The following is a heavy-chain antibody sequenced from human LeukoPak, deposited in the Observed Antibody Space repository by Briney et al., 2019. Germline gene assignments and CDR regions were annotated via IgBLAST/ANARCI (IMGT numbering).Heavy chain of an antibody. CDR3: ARDQVRIAAAGRSLRY. CDR1: GFTFSSYS. CDR2: ISSSSSYI. V-gene: IGHV3-21*01. D-gene: IGHD6-13*01. J-gene: IGHJ4*02. Sequence: GSLRLSCAASGFTFSSYSMNWVRQAPGKGLEWVSSISSSSSYICYADSVKGRFTISRDNAKNSLYLQMNSLRAEDTAVYYCARDQVRIAAAGRSLRYWGQGTLVTVSS.